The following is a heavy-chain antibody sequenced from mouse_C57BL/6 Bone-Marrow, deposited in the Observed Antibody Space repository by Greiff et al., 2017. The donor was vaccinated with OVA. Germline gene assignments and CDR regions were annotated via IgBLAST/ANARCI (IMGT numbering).Heavy chain of an antibody. J-gene: IGHJ2*01. Sequence: EVKLVESGGDLVKPGGSLKLSCAASGFTFSSYGMSWVRQTPDKRLEWVATISSGGSYTYYPDSVKGRFTISRDNAKNTLYLQMSSLKSEDTAMYSCARLGFDYWGQGTTLTVSS. CDR1: GFTFSSYG. CDR3: ARLGFDY. CDR2: ISSGGSYT. V-gene: IGHV5-6*01.